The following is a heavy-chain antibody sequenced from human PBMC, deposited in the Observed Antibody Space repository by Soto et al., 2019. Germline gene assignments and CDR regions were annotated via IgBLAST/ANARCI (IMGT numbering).Heavy chain of an antibody. V-gene: IGHV3-48*04. CDR1: GFTFSQYG. Sequence: EVQLVESGGGSVLPGGSLRLSCTASGFTFSQYGLNWVRQAPGKGLEWVAFIRSSSTTEYADSVRGRFTIYRDNAKNSLYLQMNSLRAEDTAIYYCAREVGHIDSWGQGTLVTVSS. CDR3: AREVGHIDS. J-gene: IGHJ4*02. D-gene: IGHD2-21*01. CDR2: IRSSSTT.